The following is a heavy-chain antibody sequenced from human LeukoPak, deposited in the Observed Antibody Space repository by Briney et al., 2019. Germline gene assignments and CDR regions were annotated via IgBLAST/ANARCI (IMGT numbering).Heavy chain of an antibody. V-gene: IGHV4-34*01. CDR2: INHSGST. CDR1: GGSFSGYY. Sequence: PSETLSLTCAVYGGSFSGYYWSWIRQPPGKGLEWIGEINHSGSTNYNPSLKSRVTISVDTSKNPFSLKLSSVTAADTPVYYCARGGGSSSWYRGVPFAYWGQGTLVTVSS. CDR3: ARGGGSSSWYRGVPFAY. J-gene: IGHJ4*02. D-gene: IGHD6-13*01.